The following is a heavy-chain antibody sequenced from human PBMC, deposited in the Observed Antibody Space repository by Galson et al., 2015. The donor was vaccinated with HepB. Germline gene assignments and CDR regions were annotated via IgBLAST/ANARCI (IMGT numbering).Heavy chain of an antibody. J-gene: IGHJ2*01. CDR3: ARDVYWYFDL. V-gene: IGHV3-21*05. CDR2: ISVGNNLV. Sequence: SLRLSCAASGFTFSSYSMNWVRQAPGKGLEWVSYISVGNNLVYYADSVKGRFTISRDNAKNTLYLQMNSLRAEDTAVYYCARDVYWYFDLWGRGTLVTVSS. CDR1: GFTFSSYS.